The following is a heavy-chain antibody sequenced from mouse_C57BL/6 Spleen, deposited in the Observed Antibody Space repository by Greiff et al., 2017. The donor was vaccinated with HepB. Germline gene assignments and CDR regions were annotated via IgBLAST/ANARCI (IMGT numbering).Heavy chain of an antibody. CDR1: GFTFSSYG. Sequence: EVQLVESGGDLVKPGGSLKLSCAASGFTFSSYGMSWVRQTPDKRLEWVATISSGGSYTYYPDSVKGRFTISRDNAKNTLYLQMSSLKSEDTAMYYCARHRDNSYFDYWGQGTTLTVSS. V-gene: IGHV5-6*01. CDR3: ARHRDNSYFDY. D-gene: IGHD1-3*01. CDR2: ISSGGSYT. J-gene: IGHJ2*01.